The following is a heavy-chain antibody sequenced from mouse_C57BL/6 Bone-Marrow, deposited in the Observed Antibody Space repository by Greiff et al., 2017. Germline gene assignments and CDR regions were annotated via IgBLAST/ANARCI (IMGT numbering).Heavy chain of an antibody. CDR1: GYTFTDYY. CDR3: AAPGGDYFDY. Sequence: EVQLQQSGPVLVKPGASVKMSCKASGYTFTDYYMNWVKQSHGKSLEWIGVINPYNGGTSYNQKFKGKATLTVDKSSSTAYMELNRLTSEDSAVYYCAAPGGDYFDYWGQGTTLTVSS. V-gene: IGHV1-19*01. D-gene: IGHD3-1*01. J-gene: IGHJ2*01. CDR2: INPYNGGT.